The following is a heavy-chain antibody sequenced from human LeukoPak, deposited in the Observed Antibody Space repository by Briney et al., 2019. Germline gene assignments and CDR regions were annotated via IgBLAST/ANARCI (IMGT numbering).Heavy chain of an antibody. CDR2: IKSDGSST. Sequence: PGGSLRLSCAASGFTLSSYWMHWVRQAPGKGLVWVSRIKSDGSSTNYADSVKGRFTISRDNAKNTPYLQMNSLRAEDTAVYYCTTIRMFDYWGQGTLVTVSS. D-gene: IGHD4-17*01. V-gene: IGHV3-74*01. CDR1: GFTLSSYW. J-gene: IGHJ4*02. CDR3: TTIRMFDY.